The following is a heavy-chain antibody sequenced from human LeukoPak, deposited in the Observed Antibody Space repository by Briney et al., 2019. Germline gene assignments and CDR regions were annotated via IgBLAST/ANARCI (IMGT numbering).Heavy chain of an antibody. D-gene: IGHD2-21*01. Sequence: PGGSQRLSCAASGFTISSYWMSWVRQALGKGREWVANIKQDGSEKYYVDSVKGRFTISRDNAKNSLYLQMNSLRAEDTAVYYCARDRVNYFDYWGQGTLVTVSS. V-gene: IGHV3-7*01. CDR1: GFTISSYW. CDR2: IKQDGSEK. CDR3: ARDRVNYFDY. J-gene: IGHJ4*02.